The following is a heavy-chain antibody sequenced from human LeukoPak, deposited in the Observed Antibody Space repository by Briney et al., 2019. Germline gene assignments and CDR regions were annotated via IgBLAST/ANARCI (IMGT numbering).Heavy chain of an antibody. J-gene: IGHJ4*02. Sequence: ASVKVSCKASGYTFTGYYMHWVRQAPGQGREGMGWINPNSGGANYAQKFQGRVTMTRDTSISTAYMELSRLRSDDTAVYYCARPYCTNGVCYTLFDYWGQGTLVTVSS. V-gene: IGHV1-2*02. CDR2: INPNSGGA. CDR3: ARPYCTNGVCYTLFDY. CDR1: GYTFTGYY. D-gene: IGHD2-8*01.